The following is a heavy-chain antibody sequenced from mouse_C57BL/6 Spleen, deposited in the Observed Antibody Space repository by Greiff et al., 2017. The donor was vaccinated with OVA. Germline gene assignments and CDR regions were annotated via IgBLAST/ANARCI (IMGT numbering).Heavy chain of an antibody. J-gene: IGHJ2*01. CDR1: GYTFTSYW. D-gene: IGHD1-1*01. V-gene: IGHV1-64*01. CDR3: ARFITTVVADFIDY. Sequence: QVQLQQPGAELVKPGASVKLSCKASGYTFTSYWMHWVKQRPGQGLEWIGMIHPNSGSTNYNEKFKSKATLTVDKSSSTAYMQLSSLTSEDSAVYYGARFITTVVADFIDYWGQGTTLTVSS. CDR2: IHPNSGST.